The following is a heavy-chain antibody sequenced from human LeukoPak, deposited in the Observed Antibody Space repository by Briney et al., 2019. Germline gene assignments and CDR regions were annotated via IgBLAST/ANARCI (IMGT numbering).Heavy chain of an antibody. CDR3: ARKPHYDSWPGPGWFDP. Sequence: ASVKVSCKASGYIFSSYDINWVRQAPGQGLEWMGWMNPNSGNTGYAQKFQGRVTMTRNTSISTAYMELSSLRAEDTGVYYCARKPHYDSWPGPGWFDPWGQGTLVTVSS. J-gene: IGHJ5*02. CDR1: GYIFSSYD. V-gene: IGHV1-8*01. D-gene: IGHD3/OR15-3a*01. CDR2: MNPNSGNT.